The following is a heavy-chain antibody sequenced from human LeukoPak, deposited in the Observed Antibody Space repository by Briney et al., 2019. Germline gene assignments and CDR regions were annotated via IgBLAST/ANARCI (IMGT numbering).Heavy chain of an antibody. D-gene: IGHD3-3*01. CDR2: INHSGSA. Sequence: SETLSLTCAVSGGSFSGYYWTWIRQPPGKGLEWIGEINHSGSANYNPSLKSRVTISVDTSKNQFSLKLSSVTAADTAVYYCASYYDFWSGYRKNWFDPWGQGTLVTVSS. CDR1: GGSFSGYY. V-gene: IGHV4-34*09. J-gene: IGHJ5*02. CDR3: ASYYDFWSGYRKNWFDP.